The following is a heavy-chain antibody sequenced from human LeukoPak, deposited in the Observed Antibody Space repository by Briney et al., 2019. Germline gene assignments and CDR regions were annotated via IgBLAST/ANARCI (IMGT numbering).Heavy chain of an antibody. CDR3: AKDPGATTHPFADY. V-gene: IGHV3-23*01. D-gene: IGHD1-26*01. CDR2: ISGSGGST. CDR1: GFTFSSYA. J-gene: IGHJ4*02. Sequence: PGGSLRLSCAASGFTFSSYAMSWVRQAPGKGLEWVSAISGSGGSTYYADSVKGRFTISRDNSKNTLYLQMNSLRAEDTAVYYCAKDPGATTHPFADYWGQGTLVTVSS.